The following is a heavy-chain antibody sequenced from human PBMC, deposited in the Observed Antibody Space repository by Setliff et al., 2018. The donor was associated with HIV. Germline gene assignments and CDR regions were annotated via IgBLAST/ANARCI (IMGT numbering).Heavy chain of an antibody. V-gene: IGHV3-48*03. CDR3: ARVHGQGLIRAFDY. J-gene: IGHJ4*02. Sequence: GGSLRLSCAASGVTFKNSEMNWIRQAPGKRPEWVSLISREGDSIRYADSVNGRFTISRDDGNDSVYLQMNSLRAEDTAVSYCARVHGQGLIRAFDYLSQGTVVTVSS. CDR2: ISREGDSI. CDR1: GVTFKNSE. D-gene: IGHD2-21*02.